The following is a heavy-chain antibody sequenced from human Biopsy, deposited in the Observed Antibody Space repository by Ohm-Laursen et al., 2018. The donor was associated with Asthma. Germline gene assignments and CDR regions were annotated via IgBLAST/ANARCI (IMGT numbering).Heavy chain of an antibody. V-gene: IGHV3-9*01. CDR2: ISWNSGSI. D-gene: IGHD2-21*02. CDR3: ARDMGAGSNSGGGDFHYYAMDV. J-gene: IGHJ6*02. Sequence: RSLRLSCAASGFSFDDYAMHWVRQAPGKGLEWLSDISWNSGSIGYADSVRGRFTISRDNAKKSLYLQMNSLRPEDTAVYYCARDMGAGSNSGGGDFHYYAMDVWGQGTTVTVSS. CDR1: GFSFDDYA.